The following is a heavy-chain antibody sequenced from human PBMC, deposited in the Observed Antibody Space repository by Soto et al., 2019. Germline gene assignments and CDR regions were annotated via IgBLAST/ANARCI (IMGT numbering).Heavy chain of an antibody. D-gene: IGHD2-21*02. CDR1: GFTFSSYA. Sequence: QVQLVEAGGGVVQPGRSLRLSCAASGFTFSSYAMHWVRQAPGKGLEWVAVISYDGSNKYYADSVKGRFTISRDNSNNTLYLQMISLRAEDTAVYYCARDVVVTTLDYWGQGTLVTVSS. CDR3: ARDVVVTTLDY. V-gene: IGHV3-30-3*01. CDR2: ISYDGSNK. J-gene: IGHJ4*02.